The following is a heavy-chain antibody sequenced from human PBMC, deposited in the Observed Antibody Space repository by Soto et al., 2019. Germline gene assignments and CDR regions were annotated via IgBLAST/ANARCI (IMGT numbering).Heavy chain of an antibody. Sequence: QVQLQESGPGLVKPSQTLSLTCTVSGGSISSGDYYWNWIRQHPGKGLEWIGYIYYSGTTYYNPSLTRRVTITVDMSKNKCSLTVSSVTAADTAVYYCARGKGGPRGSLYNGMDVWGQGTTVTVS. CDR3: ARGKGGPRGSLYNGMDV. CDR2: IYYSGTT. V-gene: IGHV4-31*03. CDR1: GGSISSGDYY. J-gene: IGHJ6*02. D-gene: IGHD2-15*01.